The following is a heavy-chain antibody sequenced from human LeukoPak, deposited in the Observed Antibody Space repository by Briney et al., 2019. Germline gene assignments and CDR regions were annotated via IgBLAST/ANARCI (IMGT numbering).Heavy chain of an antibody. V-gene: IGHV3-23*01. Sequence: GGSLRLSCAASGFTFSSYAMSWVRQAPGKGLEWVSAISAGGGNTYYADSVKGRFTISRDNSKNTLWLQMDSLRAEDTAVYYCAKRGILTGSYTHFDYWDQGTLVTVSS. CDR3: AKRGILTGSYTHFDY. J-gene: IGHJ4*02. CDR2: ISAGGGNT. D-gene: IGHD3-9*01. CDR1: GFTFSSYA.